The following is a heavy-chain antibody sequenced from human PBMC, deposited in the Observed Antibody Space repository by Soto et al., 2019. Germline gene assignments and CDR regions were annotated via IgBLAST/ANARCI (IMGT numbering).Heavy chain of an antibody. CDR3: ARDYFGSASSD. J-gene: IGHJ6*02. Sequence: SETLSLTCTVSGGSISSYYWSWIRQPAGKGLELIGRIYGSGSASYNPSLKSRVTMSLDTSKNQFSLKLSSVTAADTALYYCARDYFGSASSDWGQGTTVTVSS. CDR1: GGSISSYY. D-gene: IGHD3-10*01. CDR2: IYGSGSA. V-gene: IGHV4-4*07.